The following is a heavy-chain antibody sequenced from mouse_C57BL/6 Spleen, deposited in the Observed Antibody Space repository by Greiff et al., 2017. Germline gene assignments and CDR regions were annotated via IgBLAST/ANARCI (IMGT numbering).Heavy chain of an antibody. CDR2: IDPSDSYT. V-gene: IGHV1-69*01. Sequence: QVQLQQPGAELVMPGASVKLSCKASGYTFTSYWMHWVKQRPGQGLEWIGEIDPSDSYTNYNQKFKGKSTLTVDKSSSTAYMQRSSLTSEDSAVYYWARKGGNYLDYGGQGTTLTVSS. CDR3: ARKGGNYLDY. CDR1: GYTFTSYW. J-gene: IGHJ2*01.